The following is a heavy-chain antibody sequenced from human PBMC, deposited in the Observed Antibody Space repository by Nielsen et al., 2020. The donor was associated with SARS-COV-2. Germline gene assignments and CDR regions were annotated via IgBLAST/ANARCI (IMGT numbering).Heavy chain of an antibody. CDR2: IIPIFGTA. Sequence: WVRQAPGQGLEWMGGIIPIFGTANYAQKLQGRVTMTTDTSTSTAYMELRSLRSDDTAVYYCARVEFGYYDILTGYYLVYAFDIWGQGTMVTVSS. CDR3: ARVEFGYYDILTGYYLVYAFDI. J-gene: IGHJ3*02. V-gene: IGHV1-69*05. D-gene: IGHD3-9*01.